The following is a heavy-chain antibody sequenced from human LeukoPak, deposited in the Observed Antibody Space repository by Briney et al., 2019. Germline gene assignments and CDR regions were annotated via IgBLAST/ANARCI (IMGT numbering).Heavy chain of an antibody. CDR2: ISAYNGNT. V-gene: IGHV1-18*01. J-gene: IGHJ3*02. Sequence: ASVKVSCKASGYTFTSYGISWVRQAPGQGLEWMGWISAYNGNTNYAQKLQGRVTMTTDTSTSTAYMELRSLRSDDTAVYYCARGGNGPTYYDFWSGYPDAFDIWGQGTMVTVSS. CDR3: ARGGNGPTYYDFWSGYPDAFDI. CDR1: GYTFTSYG. D-gene: IGHD3-3*01.